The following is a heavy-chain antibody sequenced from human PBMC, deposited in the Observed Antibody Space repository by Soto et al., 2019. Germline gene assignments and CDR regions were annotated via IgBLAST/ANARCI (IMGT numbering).Heavy chain of an antibody. CDR2: ISPYNGDT. CDR1: GYSFTSNG. CDR3: ARVGGSTGTTSYSGMDV. Sequence: QVQLVQSGAEVMKPGASVKVSCKASGYSFTSNGLSWVRQAPGQGLEWMGWISPYNGDTSYAQNLQGRVTMTTDTSTSTAYMELRSLRSDDTAMYYCARVGGSTGTTSYSGMDVWGQGTSVTVSS. D-gene: IGHD4-17*01. V-gene: IGHV1-18*04. J-gene: IGHJ6*02.